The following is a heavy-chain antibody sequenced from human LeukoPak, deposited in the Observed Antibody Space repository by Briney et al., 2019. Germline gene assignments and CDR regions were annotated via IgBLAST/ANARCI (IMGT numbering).Heavy chain of an antibody. CDR1: GFTFSSYA. J-gene: IGHJ4*02. D-gene: IGHD6-19*01. CDR2: VSRSGGST. CDR3: AKELVAVAGDRGVDY. Sequence: GGSLRLSCAASGFTFSSYAMSWVRQAPGKGLEWVSGVSRSGGSTYYADSVKGRFTISRDNSKNTLYLQMNSLRAEDTAVYYCAKELVAVAGDRGVDYWGQGTLVTVSS. V-gene: IGHV3-23*01.